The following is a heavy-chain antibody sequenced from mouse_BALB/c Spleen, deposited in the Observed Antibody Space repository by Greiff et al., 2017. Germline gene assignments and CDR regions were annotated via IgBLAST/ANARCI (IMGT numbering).Heavy chain of an antibody. CDR3: ARSNYGYGGGAMDY. D-gene: IGHD2-14*01. V-gene: IGHV14-1*02. CDR2: IDPENGNT. J-gene: IGHJ4*01. Sequence: VQLQQSGAELVRPGASVKLSCKASGFNIKDYYMHWVKQRPEQGLEWIGWIDPENGNTIYDPKFQGKASITADTSSNTAYLQLSSLTSEDTAVYYCARSNYGYGGGAMDYWGQGTSVTVSS. CDR1: GFNIKDYY.